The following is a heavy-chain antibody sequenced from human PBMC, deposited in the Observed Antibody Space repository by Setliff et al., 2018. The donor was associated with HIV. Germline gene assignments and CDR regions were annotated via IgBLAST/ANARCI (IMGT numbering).Heavy chain of an antibody. CDR1: GGSISSYY. CDR2: IYYSGST. V-gene: IGHV4-59*12. D-gene: IGHD3-10*01. Sequence: SETLSLTCTVSGGSISSYYWSWIRQPPGKGLEWIGYIYYSGSTNYNPSLKSRVTISVDTSKNQFSLKLSSVTAADTAVYYCARDVGYYGSGSQPWGQGTLVTVSS. J-gene: IGHJ5*02. CDR3: ARDVGYYGSGSQP.